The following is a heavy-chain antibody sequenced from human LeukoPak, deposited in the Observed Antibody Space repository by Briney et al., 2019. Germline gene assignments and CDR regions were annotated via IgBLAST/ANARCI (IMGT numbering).Heavy chain of an antibody. Sequence: PGGSLRLSCAASGFTFDDYGMSWVRQAPGKGLEWVSGINWNGGSTGYADSVKGRFTISRDNAKNSLYLQMNTLRADDTALYYCARAGGYSYGLNWFDPWGQGTLVTVSS. D-gene: IGHD5-18*01. CDR2: INWNGGST. CDR1: GFTFDDYG. CDR3: ARAGGYSYGLNWFDP. V-gene: IGHV3-20*04. J-gene: IGHJ5*02.